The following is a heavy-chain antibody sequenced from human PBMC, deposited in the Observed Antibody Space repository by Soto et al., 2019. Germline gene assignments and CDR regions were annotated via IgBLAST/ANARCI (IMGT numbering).Heavy chain of an antibody. CDR2: ISAYNGDT. D-gene: IGHD2-15*01. J-gene: IGHJ5*02. CDR1: GYTFTNYD. Sequence: ASVKFSCKASGYTFTNYDINWVRQAPGQGLEWMGWISAYNGDTNYAQKLQGRVTMTTDTSTSTAYMELRSLRSDDTAVYYCARSGLPDPVVVVGHTPFDPWGQGTLVTVSS. V-gene: IGHV1-18*01. CDR3: ARSGLPDPVVVVGHTPFDP.